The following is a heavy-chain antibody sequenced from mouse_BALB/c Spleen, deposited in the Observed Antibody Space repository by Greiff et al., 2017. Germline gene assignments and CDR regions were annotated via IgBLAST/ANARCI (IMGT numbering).Heavy chain of an antibody. V-gene: IGHV1-4*02. CDR2: INPSSGYT. Sequence: VQLQQSAAELARPGASVKMSCKASGYTFTSYTMHWVKQRPGQGLEWIGYINPSSGYTEYNQKFKDKTTLTADKSSSTAYMQLSSLTSEDSAVYYCASGGAYGNYEAMDYWGQGTSVTVSS. CDR3: ASGGAYGNYEAMDY. J-gene: IGHJ4*01. D-gene: IGHD2-1*01. CDR1: GYTFTSYT.